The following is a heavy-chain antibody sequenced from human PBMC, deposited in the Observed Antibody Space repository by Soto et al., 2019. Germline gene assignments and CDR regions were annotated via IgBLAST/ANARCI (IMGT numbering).Heavy chain of an antibody. V-gene: IGHV1-45*02. J-gene: IGHJ4*02. CDR3: AGGGAGSGPFTWELPDH. CDR1: GNTFTYRY. Sequence: QMQLVQSGAEVKKTGSSVTVSCKALGNTFTYRYLHWVRQAPGPALEWMGWITPFSGDVHYAQKFQERVTITRERSINTAYMQMSSLRSEDPAMYFCAGGGAGSGPFTWELPDHWGQGTLVTVSS. CDR2: ITPFSGDV. D-gene: IGHD1-26*01.